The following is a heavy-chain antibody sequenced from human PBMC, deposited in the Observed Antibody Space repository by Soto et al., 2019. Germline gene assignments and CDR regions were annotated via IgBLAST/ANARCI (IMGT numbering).Heavy chain of an antibody. CDR2: IIPIFGTA. Sequence: SVKVSCKASGGTFSSYAISWVRQAPGQGLEWMGGIIPIFGTANYAQKFQGRVTITADESTSTAYMELSSLRSEDTAVYYCAVSADIVVVPAESYDYYYGMDVWGQRTTVTVSS. CDR3: AVSADIVVVPAESYDYYYGMDV. J-gene: IGHJ6*02. D-gene: IGHD2-2*01. CDR1: GGTFSSYA. V-gene: IGHV1-69*13.